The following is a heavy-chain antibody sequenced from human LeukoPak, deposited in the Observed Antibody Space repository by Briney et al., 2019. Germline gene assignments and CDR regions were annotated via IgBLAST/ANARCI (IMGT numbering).Heavy chain of an antibody. CDR2: INPNSGGT. CDR3: ARDPPAYYYGSGSPQNWFDP. Sequence: ASVKVSCKASGYTFTGYYMHWVRQAPGQGLEWMGWINPNSGGTNYAQKLQGRVTMTRDTSISTAYMELSRLRSDDTAVYYCARDPPAYYYGSGSPQNWFDPWGQGTLVTVSS. CDR1: GYTFTGYY. D-gene: IGHD3-10*01. V-gene: IGHV1-2*02. J-gene: IGHJ5*02.